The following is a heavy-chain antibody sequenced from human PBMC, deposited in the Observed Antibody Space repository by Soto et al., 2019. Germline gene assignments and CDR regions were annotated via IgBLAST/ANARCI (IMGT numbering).Heavy chain of an antibody. CDR3: ARGETYSYWYFDL. J-gene: IGHJ2*01. CDR1: GGSISRYY. Sequence: QVQLQESGPGLVKPSETLSLTCTVSGGSISRYYWSWIRQTPGKGLEWIGYIYHSGSTNYNPSLNSRVTISVDTSKNQFSLKVRSVTAADTAVYYCARGETYSYWYFDLWGRGTLVTVSS. V-gene: IGHV4-59*01. CDR2: IYHSGST. D-gene: IGHD3-16*01.